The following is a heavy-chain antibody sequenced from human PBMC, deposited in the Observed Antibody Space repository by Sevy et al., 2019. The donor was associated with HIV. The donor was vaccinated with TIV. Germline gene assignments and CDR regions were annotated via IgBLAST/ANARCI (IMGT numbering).Heavy chain of an antibody. D-gene: IGHD3-22*01. CDR1: GFTFDDCA. CDR2: ISWNSGSI. V-gene: IGHV3-9*01. J-gene: IGHJ4*02. CDR3: AKKGGSGYYHTFDY. Sequence: SLKISCAASGFTFDDCAMHWVRQAPGKGLEWVSGISWNSGSIGYADSVKGRFTISRDNAKNSLYLQMNSLRAEDTALYYCAKKGGSGYYHTFDYWGQGTLVTVSS.